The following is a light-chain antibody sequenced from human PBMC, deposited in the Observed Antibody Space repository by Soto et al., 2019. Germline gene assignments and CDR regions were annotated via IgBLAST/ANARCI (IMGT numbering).Light chain of an antibody. CDR1: QSVSKN. CDR3: QQYGSSLIT. Sequence: EIVMTQSPATLSVSPGETATLSCKASQSVSKNLVWYQQKPGQAPRLLIYGASSRTTGIPDRFSGGGSGTDFTLTINRLEPEDFAVYYCQQYGSSLITFGQGTRLEIK. V-gene: IGKV3-20*01. J-gene: IGKJ5*01. CDR2: GAS.